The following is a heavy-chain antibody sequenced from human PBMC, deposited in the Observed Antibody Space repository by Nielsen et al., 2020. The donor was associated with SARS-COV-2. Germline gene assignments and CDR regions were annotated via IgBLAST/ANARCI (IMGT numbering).Heavy chain of an antibody. CDR2: ISSNGSTI. V-gene: IGHV3-11*04. Sequence: GESLKISCAASGFTFSDYYMSWIRQAPGKGLEWVSYISSNGSTIYYADSVKGRFTISRDNAKNSLYLQMNSLRAEDTAVYYCAREVRFLEWFSPMDVWGQGTTVTVSS. D-gene: IGHD3-3*01. J-gene: IGHJ6*02. CDR1: GFTFSDYY. CDR3: AREVRFLEWFSPMDV.